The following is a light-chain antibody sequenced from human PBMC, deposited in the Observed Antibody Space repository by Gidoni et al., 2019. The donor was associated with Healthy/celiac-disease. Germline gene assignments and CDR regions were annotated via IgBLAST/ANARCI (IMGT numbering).Light chain of an antibody. CDR2: GAS. V-gene: IGKV3-20*01. CDR1: QSVSSSY. CDR3: QQYGSSPYT. Sequence: DIVLTQSPCTLSLSPGERATLSCRASQSVSSSYLAWYQQKPGQAPRLLIYGASSRATGIPDRFSGSGSGTDFTLTISRLEPEDVAVYYCQQYGSSPYTFGPGTKVEIK. J-gene: IGKJ3*01.